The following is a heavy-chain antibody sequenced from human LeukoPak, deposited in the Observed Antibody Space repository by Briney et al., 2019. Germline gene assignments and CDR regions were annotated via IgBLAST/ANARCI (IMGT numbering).Heavy chain of an antibody. CDR1: GFTSSSYG. CDR3: ARVSVGYYDSSYAFDI. CDR2: ISGSGGRA. V-gene: IGHV3-23*01. D-gene: IGHD3-22*01. J-gene: IGHJ3*02. Sequence: GGSLRLSCAASGFTSSSYGMSWVRQAPGEGLEWVSLISGSGGRAYYADSVKGRFTISTDNSKNTLYLQMNSLRADDTAVYYCARVSVGYYDSSYAFDIWGQGTMVPVSS.